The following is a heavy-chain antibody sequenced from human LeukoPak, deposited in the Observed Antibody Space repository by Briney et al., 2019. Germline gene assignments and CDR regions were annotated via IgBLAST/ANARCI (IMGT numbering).Heavy chain of an antibody. V-gene: IGHV3-23*01. CDR3: ARASFTMIVVVMKGRALDY. CDR2: FSGSGGST. CDR1: GFTFSNYA. D-gene: IGHD3-22*01. J-gene: IGHJ4*02. Sequence: GGSLRLSCAASGFTFSNYAMSWVRQAPGKGLEWVSAFSGSGGSTYYADSVKGRFTISRDNSKNTLYLQMNSLRAEDTAVYYCARASFTMIVVVMKGRALDYWGQGTLVTVSS.